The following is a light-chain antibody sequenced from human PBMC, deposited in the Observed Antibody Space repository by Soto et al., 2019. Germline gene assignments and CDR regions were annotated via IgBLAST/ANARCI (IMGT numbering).Light chain of an antibody. Sequence: QSALTQPASVSESPGQSITISCTGTSSDVGGYNYVSWYQHHPGKAPKLIIYEVTNRPSGVSNRFSAYKTGNTAFLTISGRQAEDEADYFCSSYTSNIPPVIFGGGTKVTVL. J-gene: IGLJ2*01. CDR1: SSDVGGYNY. V-gene: IGLV2-14*01. CDR3: SSYTSNIPPVI. CDR2: EVT.